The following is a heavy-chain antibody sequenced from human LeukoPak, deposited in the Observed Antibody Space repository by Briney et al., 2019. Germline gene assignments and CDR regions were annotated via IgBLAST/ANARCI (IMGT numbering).Heavy chain of an antibody. CDR3: ARQRLAWFGESNSGFDY. Sequence: ASETLSLTCTVSGGSIGLYYWSWIRQPPGKGLEWIGYIYYSGSTNYNPSLKSRVTISVDTSKNQFSLKLNSVTAADTAVYYCARQRLAWFGESNSGFDYWGQGSLVTVS. V-gene: IGHV4-59*08. CDR1: GGSIGLYY. D-gene: IGHD3-10*01. CDR2: IYYSGST. J-gene: IGHJ4*02.